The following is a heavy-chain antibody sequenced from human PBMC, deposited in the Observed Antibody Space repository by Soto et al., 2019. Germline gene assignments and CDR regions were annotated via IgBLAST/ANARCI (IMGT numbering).Heavy chain of an antibody. CDR2: ISYDGSNK. CDR1: GFTFSSYA. V-gene: IGHV3-30-3*01. Sequence: QVQLVESGGGVVQPGRSLRLSCAASGFTFSSYAMHWVRQAPGKGLEWVAVISYDGSNKYYADSVKGRFTISRDNSKNSLYLQMTRLGLEDTAVYYCARPLWRDDYNWGYFDLWGRGTLVTVSS. CDR3: ARPLWRDDYNWGYFDL. D-gene: IGHD4-4*01. J-gene: IGHJ2*01.